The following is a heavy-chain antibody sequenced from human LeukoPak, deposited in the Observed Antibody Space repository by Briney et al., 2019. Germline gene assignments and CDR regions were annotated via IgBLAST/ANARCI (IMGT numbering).Heavy chain of an antibody. CDR3: ATLPAAKYSGGWYGCDY. Sequence: ASVKVSCKASGYTFTGYYMHWVRQAPGQGLEWMGWINPNSGGTNYAQKFQGRVTMTRDTSISTAYMELSRLRSDDTAVYYCATLPAAKYSGGWYGCDYWGQGTLVTVSS. CDR2: INPNSGGT. J-gene: IGHJ4*02. V-gene: IGHV1-2*02. CDR1: GYTFTGYY. D-gene: IGHD6-19*01.